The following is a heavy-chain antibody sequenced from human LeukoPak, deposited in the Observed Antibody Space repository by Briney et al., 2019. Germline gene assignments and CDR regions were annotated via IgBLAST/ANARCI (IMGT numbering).Heavy chain of an antibody. V-gene: IGHV3-23*01. CDR2: ISGSGGST. Sequence: GGSLRLSCAASGFTFSSYAMSWVRQAPGKGLEWVSAISGSGGSTYYADSVKGRFTISRDNSKNTLYLQMNSLRAEDTAVYYCAKDIGAAADGLGVVIIWDYYYGMDVWGQGTTVTVSS. CDR1: GFTFSSYA. J-gene: IGHJ6*02. D-gene: IGHD3-3*01. CDR3: AKDIGAAADGLGVVIIWDYYYGMDV.